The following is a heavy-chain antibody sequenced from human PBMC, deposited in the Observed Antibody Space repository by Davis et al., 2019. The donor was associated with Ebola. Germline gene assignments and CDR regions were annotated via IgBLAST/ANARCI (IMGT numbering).Heavy chain of an antibody. CDR3: AREEGLLNYFDY. CDR1: GFTFSSYA. J-gene: IGHJ4*02. Sequence: GESLKISCAASGFTFSSYAMHWVRQAPGKGLEWVAVISYDGSNKYYADSVKGRFTISRDNSKNTLYLQMNSLRAEDTAVYYCAREEGLLNYFDYWGQGTLVTVSS. CDR2: ISYDGSNK. V-gene: IGHV3-30-3*01. D-gene: IGHD1-26*01.